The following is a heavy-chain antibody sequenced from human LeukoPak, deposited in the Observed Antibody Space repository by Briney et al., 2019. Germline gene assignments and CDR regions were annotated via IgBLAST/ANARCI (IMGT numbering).Heavy chain of an antibody. V-gene: IGHV1-46*01. CDR1: GYTFTSYY. J-gene: IGHJ5*02. D-gene: IGHD3-22*01. CDR2: INPSGGST. CDR3: ARGQVVVIKDLLRFDP. Sequence: ASVKVSCKAFGYTFTSYYMHWVRQAPGQGLEWMGIINPSGGSTSYAQKFQGRVTMTRDTSTSTVYMELSSLRSEDTAVYYCARGQVVVIKDLLRFDPWGQGTLVTVSS.